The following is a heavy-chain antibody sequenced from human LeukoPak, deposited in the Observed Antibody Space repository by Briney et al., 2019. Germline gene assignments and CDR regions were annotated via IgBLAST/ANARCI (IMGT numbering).Heavy chain of an antibody. CDR1: GFTFSSYG. J-gene: IGHJ4*02. CDR3: AKAVYGDYSYYFDY. D-gene: IGHD4-17*01. V-gene: IGHV3-23*01. CDR2: ISGSGGST. Sequence: PGGSLRLSCAASGFTFSSYGMSWVRQAPGKGLEWVSAISGSGGSTYYADSVKGRFTISRDNSKNTLYLQMNSLRAEDTAVYYCAKAVYGDYSYYFDYWGQGTLVTVSS.